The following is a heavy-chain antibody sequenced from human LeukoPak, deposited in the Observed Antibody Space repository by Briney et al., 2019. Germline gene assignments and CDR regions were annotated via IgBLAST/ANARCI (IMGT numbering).Heavy chain of an antibody. CDR3: ARAVRDGYYSPGSHNWFDP. D-gene: IGHD5-24*01. CDR2: IWYSGST. Sequence: PSETLSLTCTVSGGSISSSSYYWGWIRQPPGKGLEWIGSIWYSGSTYYNPALTSRVTISVDTSKNPFSLKLSSVTAADTAVYYCARAVRDGYYSPGSHNWFDPWGQGTLVTVSS. V-gene: IGHV4-39*07. CDR1: GGSISSSSYY. J-gene: IGHJ5*02.